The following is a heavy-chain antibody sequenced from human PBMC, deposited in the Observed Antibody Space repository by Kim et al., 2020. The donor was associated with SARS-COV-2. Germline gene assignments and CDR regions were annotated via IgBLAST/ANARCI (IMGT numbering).Heavy chain of an antibody. CDR2: ISSSSSYI. D-gene: IGHD3-22*01. V-gene: IGHV3-21*01. Sequence: GGSLRLSCAASGFTFSSYSMNWVRQAPGKGLEWVSSISSSSSYIYYADSVKGRFTISRDNAKNSLYLQMNSLRAEDTAVYYCARESYDSSGYYGPSFDYWGQGTLVTVSS. CDR1: GFTFSSYS. J-gene: IGHJ4*02. CDR3: ARESYDSSGYYGPSFDY.